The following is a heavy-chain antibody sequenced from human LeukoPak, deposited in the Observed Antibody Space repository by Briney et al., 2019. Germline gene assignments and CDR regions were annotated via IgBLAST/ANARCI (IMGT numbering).Heavy chain of an antibody. D-gene: IGHD2-2*01. CDR1: GFTFSSYT. Sequence: GGSLRLSCAASGFTFSSYTMNWVRQAPGKGLEWVSSIISRGSYIYYADSVKGRFTISRDNAKNSLYLQMNSLRAEDTAVYYCARDFGGCCSSSNCYLGWLDYWGQGTLVTVSS. CDR2: IISRGSYI. CDR3: ARDFGGCCSSSNCYLGWLDY. J-gene: IGHJ4*02. V-gene: IGHV3-21*03.